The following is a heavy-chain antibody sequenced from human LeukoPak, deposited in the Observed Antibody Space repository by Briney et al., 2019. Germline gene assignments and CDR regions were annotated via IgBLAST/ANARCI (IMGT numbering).Heavy chain of an antibody. CDR3: ARGRAIFGVVRWRHWFDP. CDR1: GGSISSYY. V-gene: IGHV4-59*12. J-gene: IGHJ5*02. Sequence: SETLSLTCTVSGGSISSYYWSWSRQPPGKELEWIGYIYYSGRTYYNPSLKSRVTISVDTSKNQSSLKLSSVTAADTAVYYCARGRAIFGVVRWRHWFDPWGQGTLVTVSS. D-gene: IGHD3-3*01. CDR2: IYYSGRT.